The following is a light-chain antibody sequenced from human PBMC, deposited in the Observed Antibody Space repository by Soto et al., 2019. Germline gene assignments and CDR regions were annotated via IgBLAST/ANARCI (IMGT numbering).Light chain of an antibody. Sequence: DIQMTQSPSSLSASVEDRVTITCRADQAFSNSLAWYQQKPGKVPKVLIYAAFTLQSGVPSRFSGSGSGTDFTLTSTSLQPEDVATYFCQKYHSAPFTSGPRNKLDIK. J-gene: IGKJ3*01. CDR1: QAFSNS. CDR3: QKYHSAPFT. V-gene: IGKV1-27*01. CDR2: AAF.